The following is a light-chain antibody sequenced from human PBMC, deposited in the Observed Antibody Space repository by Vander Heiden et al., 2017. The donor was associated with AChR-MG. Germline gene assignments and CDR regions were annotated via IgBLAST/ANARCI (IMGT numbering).Light chain of an antibody. CDR1: SSNIGSNT. J-gene: IGLJ3*02. CDR2: SNN. Sequence: QSVLTQPPSASGTPGPRVTISCSGSSSNIGSNTVNWYQQFPGTAPKLLIYSNNQRPSGVPDRVSGSKSGTSASLAISGLQSEDEADYYCAAWDDSLNGDWVFGGGTKLTVL. V-gene: IGLV1-44*01. CDR3: AAWDDSLNGDWV.